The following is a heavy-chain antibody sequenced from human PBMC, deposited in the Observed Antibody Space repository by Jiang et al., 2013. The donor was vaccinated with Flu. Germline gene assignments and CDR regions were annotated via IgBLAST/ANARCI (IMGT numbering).Heavy chain of an antibody. CDR2: IKQDGSEK. Sequence: EWVANIKQDGSEKYYVDSVKGRFTISRDNAKNSLYLQMNSLRAEDTAVYYCARDSENAFDIWGQGTMVTVSS. V-gene: IGHV3-7*01. CDR3: ARDSENAFDI. J-gene: IGHJ3*02.